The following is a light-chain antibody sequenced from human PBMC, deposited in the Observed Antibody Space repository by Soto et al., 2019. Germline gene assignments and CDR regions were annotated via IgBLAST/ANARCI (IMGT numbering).Light chain of an antibody. J-gene: IGLJ1*01. Sequence: QSVLTQPPSASGSPGQSVTISCTGTKSDIGVYDFVSWYQHHPDKAPRLIIYEVVQRPSGVPDRFSGSKSGNTASLTVSGLKDADADDYFCKSYAGSNTYVFGSGTKV. CDR3: KSYAGSNTYV. V-gene: IGLV2-8*01. CDR1: KSDIGVYDF. CDR2: EVV.